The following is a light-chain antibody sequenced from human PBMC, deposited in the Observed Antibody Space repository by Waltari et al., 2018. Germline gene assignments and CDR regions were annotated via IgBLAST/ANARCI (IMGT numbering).Light chain of an antibody. J-gene: IGLJ3*02. CDR2: YDT. V-gene: IGLV3-21*04. CDR3: QVWDDTTNSGV. CDR1: KRETTS. Sequence: YVLTQPPSVSVAPGETATLTSGGEKRETTSLNWYQQNPGQAPVVVLFYDTDRPSGIPDRFSGSNSGNTATLTISWVEAGDEADYHCQVWDDTTNSGVFGGGTRLTVL.